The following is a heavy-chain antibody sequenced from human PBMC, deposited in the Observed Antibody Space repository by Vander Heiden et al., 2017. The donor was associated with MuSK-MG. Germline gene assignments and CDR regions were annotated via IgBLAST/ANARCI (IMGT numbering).Heavy chain of an antibody. CDR2: IIPIFGTA. D-gene: IGHD6-19*01. Sequence: QVQLVQSGAEVKKPGSSVKVSCKASGGTFSSYAISWVRQAPGQGLEWMGGIIPIFGTANYAQKFQGRVTITADKSTSTAYMELSSLRSEDTAVYYCARTLMDVKYSSGWYRPPLYYMDVWGKGTTVTVSS. CDR1: GGTFSSYA. J-gene: IGHJ6*03. V-gene: IGHV1-69*06. CDR3: ARTLMDVKYSSGWYRPPLYYMDV.